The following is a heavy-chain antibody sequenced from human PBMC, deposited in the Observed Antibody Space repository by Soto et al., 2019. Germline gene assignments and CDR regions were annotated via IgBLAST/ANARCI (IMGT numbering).Heavy chain of an antibody. D-gene: IGHD6-13*01. V-gene: IGHV3-33*01. Sequence: PVGSLRLSCAASGFTLSSYGMHWARQPRGKGLGWVAVIWYDGTNKYYVDSVKGRFTISKDNSKNTLYLQMNSLRAEDTAIYYCARDSLGFSSSWDLGHKVHGLDVWGQGTPVTVSS. CDR3: ARDSLGFSSSWDLGHKVHGLDV. CDR2: IWYDGTNK. CDR1: GFTLSSYG. J-gene: IGHJ6*02.